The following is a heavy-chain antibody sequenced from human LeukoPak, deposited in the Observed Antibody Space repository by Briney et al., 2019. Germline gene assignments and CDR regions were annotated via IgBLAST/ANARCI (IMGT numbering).Heavy chain of an antibody. V-gene: IGHV1-18*01. J-gene: IGHJ6*02. D-gene: IGHD5-18*01. CDR3: ARERDTADYYYGMDV. CDR2: ISAYSGDT. Sequence: ASVKVSCKASGYTFTSYGISWVRQAPGQGLEWMGWISAYSGDTNYAQKFQGRVTITADESTSTAYMELSSLRSEDTAVYYCARERDTADYYYGMDVWGQGTTVTVSS. CDR1: GYTFTSYG.